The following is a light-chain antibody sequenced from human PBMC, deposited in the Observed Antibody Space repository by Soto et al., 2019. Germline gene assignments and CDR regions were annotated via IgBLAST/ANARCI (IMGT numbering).Light chain of an antibody. V-gene: IGKV3-15*01. Sequence: ELLMTQSPATLSVSPGERATLSCRASQSVSSNLAWYQQKPGQAPRLLIYGASTRATGIPARFSGSGSGTEFTLTISSLQSEDFAVYYCPQYNNWPPITFGQGTRLEI. CDR1: QSVSSN. CDR3: PQYNNWPPIT. CDR2: GAS. J-gene: IGKJ5*01.